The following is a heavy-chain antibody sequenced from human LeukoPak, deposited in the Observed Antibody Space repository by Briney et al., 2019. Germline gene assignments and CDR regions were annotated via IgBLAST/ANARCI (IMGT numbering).Heavy chain of an antibody. CDR1: GFTFSTYS. D-gene: IGHD5-12*01. CDR3: VRGPRYSGYDYFDY. CDR2: ISSSLSSI. J-gene: IGHJ4*02. V-gene: IGHV3-48*01. Sequence: GSLRLSGAASGFTFSTYSMNWVRQAPGKGLEWVSYISSSLSSIYYADSVKGRFTISRDNAKNSLYLQMSSLRREDTAVYFCVRGPRYSGYDYFDYWGQGTLVTVSS.